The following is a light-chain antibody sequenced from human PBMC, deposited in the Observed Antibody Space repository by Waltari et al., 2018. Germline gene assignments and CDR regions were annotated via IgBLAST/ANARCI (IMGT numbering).Light chain of an antibody. CDR3: QKYDSVPLT. Sequence: DIQMTQSPSSLSTSVGDRVTITCRASQDITNNLAWYQQKPGKVPKLLIYAASNLQSGVPSRFSGSGSGTDFTLTIASLQPEDVASYYCQKYDSVPLTFGGGTKVEIK. CDR1: QDITNN. CDR2: AAS. J-gene: IGKJ4*01. V-gene: IGKV1-27*01.